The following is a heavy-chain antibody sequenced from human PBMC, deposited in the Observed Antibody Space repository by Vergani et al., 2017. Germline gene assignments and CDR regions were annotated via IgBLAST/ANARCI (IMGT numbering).Heavy chain of an antibody. D-gene: IGHD6-19*01. CDR1: GYTFTSYD. J-gene: IGHJ3*02. CDR2: MNPNSGNT. Sequence: VQLLESGAEVKKPGASVKVSCKASGYTFTSYDINWVRQATGQGLEWMGWMNPNSGNTGYAQKFQGRVTMTRNTSISTAYMELSSLRSEDTAVYYCARDSSNGWEGADDAFDIWGQGTTVTVSS. CDR3: ARDSSNGWEGADDAFDI. V-gene: IGHV1-8*01.